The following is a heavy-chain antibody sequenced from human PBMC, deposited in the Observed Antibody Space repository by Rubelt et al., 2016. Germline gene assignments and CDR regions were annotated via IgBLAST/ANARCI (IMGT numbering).Heavy chain of an antibody. V-gene: IGHV4-39*07. CDR1: GGSVGSSTYY. CDR2: ISYSGST. Sequence: QLQLQESGPGLVKPSETLSLTCTVSGGSVGSSTYYWGWIRQPPGKGLEWIGSISYSGSTSYNPSLKSRVSISVDTSKNQFSLKLGSVTAADTALYYCARGALAGAFDIWGQGTMVTVSS. CDR3: ARGALAGAFDI. D-gene: IGHD6-25*01. J-gene: IGHJ3*02.